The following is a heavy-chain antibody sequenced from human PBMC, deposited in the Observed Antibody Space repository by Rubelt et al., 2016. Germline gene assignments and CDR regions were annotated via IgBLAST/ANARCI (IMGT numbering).Heavy chain of an antibody. CDR2: INHSGST. V-gene: IGHV4-34*01. D-gene: IGHD2-21*01. J-gene: IGHJ3*02. CDR3: ASSRLSDLFRAFDI. Sequence: QVQLQQWGAGLLKPSETLSLTCAVYGGSFSIYYWSWIRQPPGKGLEWIGDINHSGSTNYNPSLKSRVTISVDTSKNQFSLRLISVTAADTAVYYCASSRLSDLFRAFDIWGQGTMVTVSS. CDR1: GGSFSIYY.